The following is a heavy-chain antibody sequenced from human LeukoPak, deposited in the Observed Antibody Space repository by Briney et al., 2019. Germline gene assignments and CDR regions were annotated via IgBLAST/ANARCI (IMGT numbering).Heavy chain of an antibody. D-gene: IGHD6-19*01. V-gene: IGHV4-4*07. J-gene: IGHJ5*02. Sequence: PSETLSLTCSVSGISIRSYVGSWIRQPAGKTLECIGRISTSGSSKYNPSLKSRVTMSVATSKNQFSLKLSSVTAADTAVYYCARDRIGWPGFDPWGQGTLVTVSS. CDR2: ISTSGSS. CDR3: ARDRIGWPGFDP. CDR1: GISIRSYV.